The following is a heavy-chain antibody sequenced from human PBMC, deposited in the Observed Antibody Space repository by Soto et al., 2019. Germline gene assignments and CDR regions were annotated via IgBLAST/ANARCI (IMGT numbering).Heavy chain of an antibody. CDR3: ARGAEDDYAWGSYRHFDY. CDR1: GFTFSSYA. D-gene: IGHD3-16*02. J-gene: IGHJ4*02. Sequence: PGGSLRLSCAASGFTFSSYAMHWVRQAPGKGLEWVAVISYDGSNKYYADSVKGRFTISRDNSKNTLYLQMNSLRAEDTAVYYCARGAEDDYAWGSYRHFDYWGQGTLVTVSS. V-gene: IGHV3-30-3*01. CDR2: ISYDGSNK.